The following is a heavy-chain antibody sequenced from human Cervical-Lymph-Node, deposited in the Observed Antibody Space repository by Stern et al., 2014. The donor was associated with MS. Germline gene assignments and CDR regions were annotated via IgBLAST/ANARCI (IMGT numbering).Heavy chain of an antibody. CDR2: INAGNGNT. V-gene: IGHV1-3*01. CDR3: ARERRIIAVARWFDP. Sequence: VQLVQSGAEVKKPGASVKVSCKASGYTFTSYAMHWVRQAPGQRLEWMGWINAGNGNTKYSQKFQGRVTITRDTSGSTAYMELSSLRSEDTAVYYCARERRIIAVARWFDPWGQGTLVTVSS. D-gene: IGHD6-19*01. CDR1: GYTFTSYA. J-gene: IGHJ5*02.